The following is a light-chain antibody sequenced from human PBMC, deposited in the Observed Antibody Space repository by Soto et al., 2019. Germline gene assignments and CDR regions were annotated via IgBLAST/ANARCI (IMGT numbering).Light chain of an antibody. J-gene: IGKJ4*01. CDR3: QQTHSLLT. V-gene: IGKV1-12*01. Sequence: IQMTQAPSSVSASIGDRVTITCRASQDIGTWLAWYQQKPGDSPHLLIHSASSLQSGVPPRFRGSGSGTDFTLTITSLQPEDFATYFCQQTHSLLTFGGGTKVEI. CDR2: SAS. CDR1: QDIGTW.